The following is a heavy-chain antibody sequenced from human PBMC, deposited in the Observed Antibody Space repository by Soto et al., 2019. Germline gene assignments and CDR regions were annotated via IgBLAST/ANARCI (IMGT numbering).Heavy chain of an antibody. D-gene: IGHD3-3*01. J-gene: IGHJ5*02. CDR3: ARGQSYDDFWSGSPRSNWFDP. Sequence: SVKVSCKASGGTFSSYAISWVRPASGQRLEWMGGIIPIFGTANYAQKFQGRVTITADESTSTAYMELSSLRSEDTAMYYCARGQSYDDFWSGSPRSNWFDPWG. V-gene: IGHV1-69*13. CDR2: IIPIFGTA. CDR1: GGTFSSYA.